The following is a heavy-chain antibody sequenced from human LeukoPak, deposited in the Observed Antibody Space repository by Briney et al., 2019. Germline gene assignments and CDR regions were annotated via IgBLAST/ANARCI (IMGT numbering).Heavy chain of an antibody. CDR1: GGSVSSSIYY. D-gene: IGHD3-9*01. V-gene: IGHV4-39*01. CDR3: ASRNDILTGYVFDF. J-gene: IGHJ4*02. CDR2: IYYSGST. Sequence: SETLSLTCTVSGGSVSSSIYYWGWIRQPPGKGLEWIGSIYYSGSTSYNPSLKSRVTISVNTSKNQFSLKLTSVTAADTAVYYCASRNDILTGYVFDFWGQGTLVTVSS.